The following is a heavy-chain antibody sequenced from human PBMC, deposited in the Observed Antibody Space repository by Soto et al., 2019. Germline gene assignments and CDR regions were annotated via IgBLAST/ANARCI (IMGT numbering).Heavy chain of an antibody. D-gene: IGHD3-10*01. CDR2: ISGDGST. Sequence: GGSMRLSCAASGLTFSSSAMSWVRKETGKGLEWVSTISGDGSTYYADSVKGRFTISRDNSKNTLYLQLNSLRAEDTAVYYCAKVFYGSGSPYFDYWGQATLVTVSS. J-gene: IGHJ4*02. CDR3: AKVFYGSGSPYFDY. CDR1: GLTFSSSA. V-gene: IGHV3-23*01.